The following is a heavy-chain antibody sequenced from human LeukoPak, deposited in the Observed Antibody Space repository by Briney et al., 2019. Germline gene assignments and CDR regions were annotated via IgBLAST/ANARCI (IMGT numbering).Heavy chain of an antibody. J-gene: IGHJ2*01. D-gene: IGHD2-21*02. Sequence: GGSLRLSCAASGFTFDDYAMHWVRQALGKGLEWVSGISWNSGSIGYADSVKGRFTISRDNAKNSLYLQMNSLRAEDTALYYCAKDEGDSYYWYFDLWGRGTLVTVSS. CDR2: ISWNSGSI. CDR3: AKDEGDSYYWYFDL. CDR1: GFTFDDYA. V-gene: IGHV3-9*01.